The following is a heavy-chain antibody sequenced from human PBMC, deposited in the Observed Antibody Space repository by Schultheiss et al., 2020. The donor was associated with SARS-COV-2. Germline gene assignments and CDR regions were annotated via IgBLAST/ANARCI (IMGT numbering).Heavy chain of an antibody. CDR1: GGSFSDYF. D-gene: IGHD6-13*01. CDR2: INHSGST. J-gene: IGHJ6*02. CDR3: ARVKVGYSSSWYPTHYYGMDV. Sequence: SETLSLTCAVYGGSFSDYFWSWIRQPPGKGLEWIGEINHSGSTNYNPSLKSRVTISVDTSKNQFSLKLSSVTAADTAVYYCARVKVGYSSSWYPTHYYGMDVWGQGTTVTVSS. V-gene: IGHV4-34*01.